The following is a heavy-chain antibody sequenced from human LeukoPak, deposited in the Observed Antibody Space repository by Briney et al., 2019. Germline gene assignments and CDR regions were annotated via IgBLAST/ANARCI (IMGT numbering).Heavy chain of an antibody. D-gene: IGHD1-26*01. CDR3: AKDSTVGAISELIGY. J-gene: IGHJ4*02. V-gene: IGHV3-33*06. CDR2: IWYDGDNK. Sequence: GGSLRLSCAASGFTFSTYGMHWVRQPPGKGLEWVALIWYDGDNKNYADSVKGRVTISRDNSKNTLYLQMNSLRAEDTAVYYCAKDSTVGAISELIGYWGQGTLVTVSS. CDR1: GFTFSTYG.